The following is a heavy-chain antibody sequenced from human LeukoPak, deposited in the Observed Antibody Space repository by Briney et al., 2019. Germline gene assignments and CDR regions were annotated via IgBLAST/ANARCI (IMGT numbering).Heavy chain of an antibody. V-gene: IGHV3-74*01. D-gene: IGHD3-22*01. J-gene: IGHJ6*02. CDR3: ARPHYYDSSGYFSYYYGLDV. CDR2: INSDGSSI. CDR1: GFTFSSYW. Sequence: GGSLRLSCAASGFTFSSYWMHWVRQAPGKGLVWVSRINSDGSSIRYADSVKGRFTISRDNAKNTLDLQMNSLRAEDTAVYYCARPHYYDSSGYFSYYYGLDVWGQGTAVSVSS.